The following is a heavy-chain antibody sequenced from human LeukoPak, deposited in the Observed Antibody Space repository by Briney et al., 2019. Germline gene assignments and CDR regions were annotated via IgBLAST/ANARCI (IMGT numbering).Heavy chain of an antibody. CDR1: GFTFTKYA. J-gene: IGHJ3*02. CDR2: ISSSSSTI. Sequence: GGSLRLSCAASGFTFTKYAIKWVRQAPGKGLEWVSYISSSSSTIYYADSVKGRFTISRDNAKNSLYLQMNSLRAEDTAVYYCARGDAFDIWGQGTMVTASS. CDR3: ARGDAFDI. V-gene: IGHV3-48*01.